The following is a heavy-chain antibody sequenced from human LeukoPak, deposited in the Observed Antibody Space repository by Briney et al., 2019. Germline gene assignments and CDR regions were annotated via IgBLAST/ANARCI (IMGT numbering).Heavy chain of an antibody. Sequence: SETLSLTCTVSGGSISSSSYYWGWIRQPPGKGLEWIGSIYYSGSTYYNPSLKSRVTISVDTSKNQFSLKLSSVTAADTAVYYCARHGPRGTMIVVGDAFDIWGQGTMVTVSS. CDR2: IYYSGST. D-gene: IGHD3-22*01. J-gene: IGHJ3*02. CDR3: ARHGPRGTMIVVGDAFDI. V-gene: IGHV4-39*01. CDR1: GGSISSSSYY.